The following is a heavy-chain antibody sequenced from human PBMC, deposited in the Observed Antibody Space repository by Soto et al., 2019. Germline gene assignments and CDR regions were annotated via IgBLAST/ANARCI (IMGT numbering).Heavy chain of an antibody. CDR3: ASSYGSGYRAFDY. CDR2: INPILSMS. V-gene: IGHV1-69*02. D-gene: IGHD3-10*01. J-gene: IGHJ4*02. CDR1: GDTFTFYS. Sequence: QVQLVQSGAEVKKPGSSVRVSCKASGDTFTFYSINWVRQAPGLELEWMGRINPILSMSNYAQRFQGRVTXTXDXTTSTAYMELSSLRSEDTAMYYCASSYGSGYRAFDYWGQGALVTVSS.